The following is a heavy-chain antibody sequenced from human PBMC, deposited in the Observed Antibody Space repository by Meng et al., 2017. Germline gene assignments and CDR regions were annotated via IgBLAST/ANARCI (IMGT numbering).Heavy chain of an antibody. CDR1: GYTFTSYG. D-gene: IGHD2/OR15-2a*01. V-gene: IGHV1-18*01. CDR2: ISAYNGNT. J-gene: IGHJ3*02. Sequence: ASVKVSCKASGYTFTSYGISWVRQAPGQGLEGMGWISAYNGNTNYAQKLQGRVTMTTDTSTSTAYMELRSLRSDDTAVYYCARDRALYDGGAFDIWGQGTMVTVSS. CDR3: ARDRALYDGGAFDI.